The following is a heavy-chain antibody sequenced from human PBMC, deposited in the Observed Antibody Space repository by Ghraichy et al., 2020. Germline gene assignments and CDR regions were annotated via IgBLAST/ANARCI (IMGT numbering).Heavy chain of an antibody. Sequence: ASVKVSCKASGYTFTSYGISWVRQAPGQGLEWMGWISAYNGNTNYAQKLQGRVTMTTETSTSTAYMELRSLRSDDTAVYYCARDPEDIVVVPAAETYYYYGMDVWGKGTTVTVSS. CDR3: ARDPEDIVVVPAAETYYYYGMDV. D-gene: IGHD2-2*01. J-gene: IGHJ6*04. V-gene: IGHV1-18*01. CDR1: GYTFTSYG. CDR2: ISAYNGNT.